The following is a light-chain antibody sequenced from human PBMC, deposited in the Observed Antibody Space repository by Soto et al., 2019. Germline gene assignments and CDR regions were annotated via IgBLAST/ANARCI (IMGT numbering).Light chain of an antibody. Sequence: EIVLTQSPATLSLSPGERATLSCRASQSVTSYLAWYQQKPRQAPRLLIYDASNRAIGIPARFSGSGSGTNFPLTISSLEPEDFAVYYCQQRSNWITFGQGTRLEIK. CDR2: DAS. CDR3: QQRSNWIT. J-gene: IGKJ5*01. V-gene: IGKV3-11*01. CDR1: QSVTSY.